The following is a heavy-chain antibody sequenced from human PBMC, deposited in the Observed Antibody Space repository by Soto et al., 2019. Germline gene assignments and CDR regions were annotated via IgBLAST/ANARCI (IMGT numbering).Heavy chain of an antibody. CDR2: IYYSGST. CDR3: ASSLVRGVNHDGMDV. J-gene: IGHJ6*02. D-gene: IGHD3-10*01. CDR1: GGSLSSGDYY. V-gene: IGHV4-30-4*01. Sequence: PSETLSLTCTVSGGSLSSGDYYWSWIRQPPGKGLEWIGYIYYSGSTYYNPSLKSRVTISVDTSKNQFSLKLSSVTAADTAVYYCASSLVRGVNHDGMDVWGQGTTVNVSS.